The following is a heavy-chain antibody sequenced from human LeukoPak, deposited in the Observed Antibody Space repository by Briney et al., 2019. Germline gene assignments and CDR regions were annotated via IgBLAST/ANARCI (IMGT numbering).Heavy chain of an antibody. V-gene: IGHV4-30-4*07. D-gene: IGHD3-22*01. CDR3: ARGSHYYDSSGYYHAEYFQN. CDR1: GGSISSGGYS. Sequence: SETLSLTCAVSGGSISSGGYSWSWIRQPPGKGLEWIGYIYYSGSTYYNPSLKSRVTISVDTSKNQFSLKLSSVTAADTAVYYCARGSHYYDSSGYYHAEYFQNWGQGTLVTVSS. CDR2: IYYSGST. J-gene: IGHJ1*01.